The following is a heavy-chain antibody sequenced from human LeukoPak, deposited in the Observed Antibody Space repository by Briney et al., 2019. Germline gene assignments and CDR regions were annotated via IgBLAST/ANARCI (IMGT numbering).Heavy chain of an antibody. CDR2: IWYDGSNK. CDR3: AKSHSLEYRGYFDY. D-gene: IGHD2/OR15-2a*01. CDR1: GFTFSSYG. Sequence: GGSLRLSCAASGFTFSSYGMHWVRQAPGKGLEWVAVIWYDGSNKYYADSVKGRFTISRGNSKNTLYLLMNELSAEDTAVYYCAKSHSLEYRGYFDYWGQGTLVTVYS. J-gene: IGHJ4*02. V-gene: IGHV3-33*06.